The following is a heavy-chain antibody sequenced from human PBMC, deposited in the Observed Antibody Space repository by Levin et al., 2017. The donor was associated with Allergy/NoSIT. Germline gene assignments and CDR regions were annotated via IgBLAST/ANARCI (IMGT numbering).Heavy chain of an antibody. V-gene: IGHV3-73*01. J-gene: IGHJ4*02. Sequence: GESLKISCAASGFTFSGSAIHWVRQASGKGLEWVGRIRSKANTYATAYAAPVKGRFTISRDDSKNTAYLQMNSLKTEDTAMYYCTREYFDYWGQGTLVTVSS. CDR3: TREYFDY. CDR2: IRSKANTYAT. CDR1: GFTFSGSA.